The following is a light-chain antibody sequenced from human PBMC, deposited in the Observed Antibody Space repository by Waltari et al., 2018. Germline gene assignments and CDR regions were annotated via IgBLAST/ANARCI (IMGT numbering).Light chain of an antibody. CDR3: HQYVGSPWT. Sequence: ETMLTQSPGTLSLAPGQRATLSCRASQPISSNYLAWYQQKPGQAPRLLIYGASTRASGIPDRLTGSGSGTDFTLTINKLEPEDFAVYYCHQYVGSPWTFGQGTKVEIK. V-gene: IGKV3-20*01. CDR1: QPISSNY. CDR2: GAS. J-gene: IGKJ1*01.